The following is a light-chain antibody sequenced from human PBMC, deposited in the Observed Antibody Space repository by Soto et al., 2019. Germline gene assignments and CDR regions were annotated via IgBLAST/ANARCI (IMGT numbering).Light chain of an antibody. J-gene: IGKJ1*01. CDR2: GAS. V-gene: IGKV3-20*01. Sequence: EIVLTRSPDTLSLSPGERATFSCRASQSVSNNFLAWFQHKPGQAPRLLIYGASSRATGISDRFSGSGSGTDFTLTISRLEPEDFAVYYCQQYVKTWTFGQGTKVDIK. CDR3: QQYVKTWT. CDR1: QSVSNNF.